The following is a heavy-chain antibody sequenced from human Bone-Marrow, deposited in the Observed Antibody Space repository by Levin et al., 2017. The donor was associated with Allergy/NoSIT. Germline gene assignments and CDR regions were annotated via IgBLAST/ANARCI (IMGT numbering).Heavy chain of an antibody. Sequence: PGGSLRLSCEASGFLFSTYWMHWVRQAPGKGLVWVSRVSSDGSSTTYADFVKGRFSLSRDNAKNTLFLQMNSLRADDTAVYYCARASYPFRPSRGAFDMWGQGTMVTVSS. CDR3: ARASYPFRPSRGAFDM. V-gene: IGHV3-74*01. CDR2: VSSDGSST. D-gene: IGHD1-26*01. J-gene: IGHJ3*02. CDR1: GFLFSTYW.